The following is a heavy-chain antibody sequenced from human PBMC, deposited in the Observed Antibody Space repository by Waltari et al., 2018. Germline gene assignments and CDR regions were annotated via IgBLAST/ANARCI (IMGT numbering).Heavy chain of an antibody. CDR3: ARVRSMVVTQDAFDV. J-gene: IGHJ3*01. D-gene: IGHD2-21*02. CDR2: IWEYGSHK. Sequence: QLQLVQSGGGVVQPGTSLRLSCAASGFTFYNFAMHWVRQAPGKGVEGVAVIWEYGSHKYYADSVKGRFTISRDNSKNTLFLQMNSLRAEDTAIYYCARVRSMVVTQDAFDVWGQGTEVSVSS. V-gene: IGHV3-33*01. CDR1: GFTFYNFA.